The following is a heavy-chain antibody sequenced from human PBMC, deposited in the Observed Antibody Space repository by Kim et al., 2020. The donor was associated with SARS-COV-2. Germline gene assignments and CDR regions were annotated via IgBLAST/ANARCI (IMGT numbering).Heavy chain of an antibody. CDR3: GKDVAYDYFCGSYRYYF. V-gene: IGHV3-23*01. D-gene: IGHD3-16*02. CDR1: GFTFSSYA. CDR2: ISGSGGTT. Sequence: GGSLRLSCAASGFTFSSYAMSWVRQAPGKGLEWVSAISGSGGTTYYADSVKRLFTISRDTSKNTQYLQMNSRSAEDTAVYYCGKDVAYDYFCGSYRYYF. J-gene: IGHJ4*01.